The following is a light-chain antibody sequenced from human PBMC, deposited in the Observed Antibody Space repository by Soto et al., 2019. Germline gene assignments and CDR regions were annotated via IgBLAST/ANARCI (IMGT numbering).Light chain of an antibody. V-gene: IGKV3-20*01. CDR2: AAS. CDR3: QHYDSSPPYT. CDR1: QSVSSN. J-gene: IGKJ5*01. Sequence: EIVMTQSPATLSVSPGERASLSCRPSQSVSSNLAWYQQKPGQAPRLLIYAASTRATGIPDRFSGSGSATDFTLTISRLEPEDSAVYYCQHYDSSPPYTFGQGTRLEI.